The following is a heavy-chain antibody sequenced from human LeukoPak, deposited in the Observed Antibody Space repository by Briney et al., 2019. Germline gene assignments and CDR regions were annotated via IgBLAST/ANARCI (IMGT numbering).Heavy chain of an antibody. Sequence: SETLSLTCTVSGSSISSYYWSWIRQPPGKGLEWIGYIYYSGSTNCNPSLKSRVTISVDTSKNQFSLKLSSVTAADTAVYYCARDRVDCSSTSCYGVGYYYYGMDVWGKGTTVTVSS. V-gene: IGHV4-59*01. CDR2: IYYSGST. D-gene: IGHD2-2*01. CDR3: ARDRVDCSSTSCYGVGYYYYGMDV. CDR1: GSSISSYY. J-gene: IGHJ6*04.